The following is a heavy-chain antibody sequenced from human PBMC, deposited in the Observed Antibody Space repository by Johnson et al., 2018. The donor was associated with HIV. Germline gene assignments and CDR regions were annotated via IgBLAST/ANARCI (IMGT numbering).Heavy chain of an antibody. CDR1: GFTFSSYW. Sequence: EVQLVESGGGLVQPGRSLRLSCAASGFTFSSYWMSWVRQAPGKGLEWVANIKQDGSEKYYVDSVKGRFTISRDNSKNTLYLQMNSLRAEDTAVYYCANWPYLPGTDLGSSAFDIWGQGTMVTVSS. D-gene: IGHD1-7*01. J-gene: IGHJ3*02. CDR3: ANWPYLPGTDLGSSAFDI. CDR2: IKQDGSEK. V-gene: IGHV3-7*02.